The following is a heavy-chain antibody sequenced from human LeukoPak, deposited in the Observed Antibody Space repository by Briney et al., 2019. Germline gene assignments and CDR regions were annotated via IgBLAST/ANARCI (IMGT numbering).Heavy chain of an antibody. D-gene: IGHD3-10*01. Sequence: SETLSLTCTVAGGSISSYYWSWIRKPAGKVLEWIGRIYTSGSTNYNPSLKSRVTMSVDTSKNQFSLKLSSVTAADTAVYYCARDLIGYYGSGSYPQDAFDIWGQGTMVTVSS. CDR1: GGSISSYY. CDR2: IYTSGST. CDR3: ARDLIGYYGSGSYPQDAFDI. V-gene: IGHV4-4*07. J-gene: IGHJ3*02.